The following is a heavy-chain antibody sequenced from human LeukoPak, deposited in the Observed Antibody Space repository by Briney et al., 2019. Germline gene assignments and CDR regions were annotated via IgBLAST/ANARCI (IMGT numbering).Heavy chain of an antibody. CDR2: IKSKSDGGTT. Sequence: TGRSLRLSCVASGFTFSSYTMNWVRQAPGKGLEWVGRIKSKSDGGTTDYAAPVKGRFTISRDDSKKTLFLQMNSLKTEDTGMYYCTTDPFLPTDYWGQGTLVTVSS. CDR1: GFTFSSYT. V-gene: IGHV3-15*01. CDR3: TTDPFLPTDY. J-gene: IGHJ4*02.